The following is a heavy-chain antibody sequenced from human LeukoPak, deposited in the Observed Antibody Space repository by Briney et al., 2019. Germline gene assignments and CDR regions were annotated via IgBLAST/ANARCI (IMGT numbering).Heavy chain of an antibody. J-gene: IGHJ6*04. D-gene: IGHD2-15*01. CDR2: IYTSGSA. V-gene: IGHV4-4*09. Sequence: PSETLSLTCTVSGGSISSYYWSWIRQPPGKGLEWIGYIYTSGSANYNPSLKSRVTISVDTSKNQFSLKLSSVTAADTAVYYCARRLALDVWGKGTTVTVSS. CDR3: ARRLALDV. CDR1: GGSISSYY.